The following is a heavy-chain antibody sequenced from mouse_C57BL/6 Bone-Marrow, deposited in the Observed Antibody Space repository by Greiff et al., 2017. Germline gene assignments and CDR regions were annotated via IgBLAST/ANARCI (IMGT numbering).Heavy chain of an antibody. CDR3: ASGYEAYARDY. CDR2: IYPGDGDT. D-gene: IGHD2-2*01. J-gene: IGHJ4*01. Sequence: VQLQQSGPELVKPGASVKISCKASGYAFSSSWMNWVKQRPGKGLEWIGRIYPGDGDTNYNGKFKGKATLTADKSSSTAYMQRSSRTSEDSAVYFCASGYEAYARDYWGQGTSVTVSS. V-gene: IGHV1-82*01. CDR1: GYAFSSSW.